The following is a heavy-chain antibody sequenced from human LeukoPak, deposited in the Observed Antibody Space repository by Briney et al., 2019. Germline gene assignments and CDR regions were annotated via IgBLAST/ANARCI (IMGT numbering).Heavy chain of an antibody. V-gene: IGHV3-30*02. CDR2: MRFDGSNK. J-gene: IGHJ4*02. CDR1: GFAFSNYG. Sequence: PGGSLRLSCAASGFAFSNYGMHWVRQAPGKGLEWVALMRFDGSNKYYADSVKGRFTISRDNAKNSVYLQMNSLRAEDTAVYYCAREQVVVTVVDYWGQGTLVTVSS. D-gene: IGHD2-21*02. CDR3: AREQVVVTVVDY.